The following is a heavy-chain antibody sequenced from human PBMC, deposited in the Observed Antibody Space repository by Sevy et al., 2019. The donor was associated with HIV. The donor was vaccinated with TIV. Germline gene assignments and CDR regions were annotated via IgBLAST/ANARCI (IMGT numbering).Heavy chain of an antibody. CDR2: ISYDGRNQ. CDR1: RFTFSDYG. CDR3: TRDVSSHYFDY. Sequence: GGSLRLSCAASRFTFSDYGLHWVRQAPGKGLEWVSVISYDGRNQYYADSVKGRFTISRDNSKNTLYLQMNSLRVEDTVVYYCTRDVSSHYFDYWGQGTLVTVSS. J-gene: IGHJ4*02. V-gene: IGHV3-33*05.